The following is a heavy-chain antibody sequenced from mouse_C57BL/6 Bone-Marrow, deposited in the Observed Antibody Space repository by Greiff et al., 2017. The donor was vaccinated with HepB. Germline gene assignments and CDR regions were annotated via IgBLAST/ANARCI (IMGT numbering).Heavy chain of an antibody. J-gene: IGHJ2*01. V-gene: IGHV3-6*01. CDR2: ISYDGSN. CDR3: AREEGLTGTDFDY. CDR1: GYSITSGYY. Sequence: DVKLVESGPGLVKPSQSLSLTCSVTGYSITSGYYWNWIRQFPGNKLEWMGYISYDGSNNYNPSLKNRISITRDTSKNQFFLKLNSVTTEDTATYYCAREEGLTGTDFDYGGQGTTLTVSS. D-gene: IGHD4-1*01.